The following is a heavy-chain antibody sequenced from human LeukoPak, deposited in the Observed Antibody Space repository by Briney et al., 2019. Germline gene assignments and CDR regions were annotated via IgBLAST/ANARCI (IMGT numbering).Heavy chain of an antibody. V-gene: IGHV1-24*01. CDR2: FDPDTVET. D-gene: IGHD3-22*01. Sequence: ASVKVSCRVSGYTLTALSMHWVRQAPGKGLEWMGGFDPDTVETIYAQKFQGRVTMTEDTSTDTAYMDLSSLRSEDTAVYYCSTVRYYDTPGDSDYFDYWGQGTLVTVSS. CDR1: GYTLTALS. J-gene: IGHJ4*02. CDR3: STVRYYDTPGDSDYFDY.